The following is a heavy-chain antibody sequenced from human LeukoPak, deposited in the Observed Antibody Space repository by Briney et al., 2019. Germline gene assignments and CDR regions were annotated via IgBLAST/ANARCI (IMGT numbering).Heavy chain of an antibody. J-gene: IGHJ4*02. CDR3: TKSRSGSSNWALQVFDN. CDR1: GFTFSSYA. CDR2: ISPGGGTT. D-gene: IGHD4-11*01. V-gene: IGHV3-23*01. Sequence: GGSLRLSCAASGFTFSSYAMGWVRQLRGGGLEWVSTISPGGGTTYYAESMKGRFTISRDNSKSTLYLEMNSLRAEDTAVYYCTKSRSGSSNWALQVFDNWGQGALVTVSS.